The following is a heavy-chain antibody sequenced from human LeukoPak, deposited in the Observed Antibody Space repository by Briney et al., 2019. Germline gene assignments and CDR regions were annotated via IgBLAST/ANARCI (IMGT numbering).Heavy chain of an antibody. J-gene: IGHJ1*01. D-gene: IGHD3-16*01. CDR2: ISGRSCQV. V-gene: IGHV3-21*01. Sequence: PGGSLRLSCSASGFSFSDYDMHWVRQAPGKGLEGVAAISGRSCQVYYGESVKGRFTISRDNAKNSLYQQLDSLGVEDTAVCYCGSSFPTLRTSSAGDLWGKGTLVTVSS. CDR1: GFSFSDYD. CDR3: GSSFPTLRTSSAGDL.